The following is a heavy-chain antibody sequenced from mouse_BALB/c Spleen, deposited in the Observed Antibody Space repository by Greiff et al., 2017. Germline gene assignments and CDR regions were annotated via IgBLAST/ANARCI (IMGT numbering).Heavy chain of an antibody. J-gene: IGHJ4*01. Sequence: EVMLVESGGGLVKPGGSLKLSCAASGFAFSSYDMSWVRQTPEKRLEWVAYISSGGGSTYYPDTVKGRFTISRDNAKNTLYLQMSSLKSEDTAMYYCARHQVRPHYYAMDYWGQGTSVTVSS. CDR2: ISSGGGST. CDR3: ARHQVRPHYYAMDY. D-gene: IGHD2-14*01. CDR1: GFAFSSYD. V-gene: IGHV5-12-1*01.